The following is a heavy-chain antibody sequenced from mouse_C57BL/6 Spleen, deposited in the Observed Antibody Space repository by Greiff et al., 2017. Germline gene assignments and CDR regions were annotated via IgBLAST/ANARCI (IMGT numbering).Heavy chain of an antibody. J-gene: IGHJ2*01. CDR1: GYSFTGYY. D-gene: IGHD2-4*01. CDR2: IYPYNGVS. Sequence: VQLKESGPELVKPGASVKISCKASGYSFTGYYMHWVKQSHGNILDWIGYIYPYNGVSSYNQKFKGKATLTVDKSSSTDYMELRSLTSEDSAGEYCAKEGDYVFDYWGQGTTLTVSS. V-gene: IGHV1-31*01. CDR3: AKEGDYVFDY.